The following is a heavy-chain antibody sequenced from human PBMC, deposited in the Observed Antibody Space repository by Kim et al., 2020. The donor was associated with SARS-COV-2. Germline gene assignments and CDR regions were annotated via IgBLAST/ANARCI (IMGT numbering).Heavy chain of an antibody. V-gene: IGHV3-21*01. J-gene: IGHJ6*04. CDR3: ARSYGDYARSYYYYFGMDV. CDR1: GFTFSSYS. D-gene: IGHD4-17*01. CDR2: ISSSSSYI. Sequence: GGSLRLSCAASGFTFSSYSMNWVRQAPGKGLEWVSSISSSSSYIYYADSVKGRFTISRDNAKNSLYLQMNSLRAEDTAVYYCARSYGDYARSYYYYFGMDVCGEGTTVTVSS.